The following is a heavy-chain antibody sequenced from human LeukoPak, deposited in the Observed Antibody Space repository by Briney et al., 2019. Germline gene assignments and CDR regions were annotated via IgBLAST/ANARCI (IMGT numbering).Heavy chain of an antibody. CDR1: GFTFSNYW. J-gene: IGHJ6*02. CDR3: ARSRDTTNYYGMDV. V-gene: IGHV4-4*02. Sequence: GSLRLSCVFSGFTFSNYWMNWVRQAPGKGLEWIGEIHHGGSTNYNPSLKSRVTISVDKSKNQFSLKMSSVTAADTAVYYCARSRDTTNYYGMDVWGQGTTVTVSS. D-gene: IGHD1-26*01. CDR2: IHHGGST.